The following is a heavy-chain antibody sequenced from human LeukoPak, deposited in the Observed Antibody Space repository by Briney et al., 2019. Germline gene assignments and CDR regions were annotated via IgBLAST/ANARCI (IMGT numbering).Heavy chain of an antibody. CDR1: GFTFSDSY. CDR2: VSGSGHDI. D-gene: IGHD6-6*01. CDR3: TRDPRHFDS. Sequence: PGGSLRLSCAASGFTFSDSYMTWVRQAPGKGVEWVAYVSGSGHDINYSDSVKGRFTISRDNAKNSLYLQMSSLRVEDTAVYYCTRDPRHFDSCGQGTLVTVSS. V-gene: IGHV3-11*04. J-gene: IGHJ5*01.